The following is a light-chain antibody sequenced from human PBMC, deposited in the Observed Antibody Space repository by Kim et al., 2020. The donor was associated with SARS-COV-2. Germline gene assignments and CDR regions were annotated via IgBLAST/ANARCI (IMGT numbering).Light chain of an antibody. CDR3: QSRDSGGNVV. J-gene: IGLJ2*01. CDR2: GRN. V-gene: IGLV3-19*01. CDR1: SLRSYY. Sequence: SELTQDPAVSVALGQTVRITCQGDSLRSYYATWYQQKPRQAPVLVIYGRNNRPSGIPDRFSGSTSGNTASLTISGAQAEDEADFYCQSRDSGGNVVFGGGTQLTVL.